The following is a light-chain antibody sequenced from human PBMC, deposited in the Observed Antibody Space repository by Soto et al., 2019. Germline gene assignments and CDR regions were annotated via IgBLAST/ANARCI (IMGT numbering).Light chain of an antibody. CDR2: GAS. CDR3: QQYNNWKWT. V-gene: IGKV3-15*01. J-gene: IGKJ1*01. CDR1: QSVSSN. Sequence: EIVMSQCPATLSVSPGERATLSCRASQSVSSNLAWYQQKTGQAHRPLIYGASTRATGIKDRFSGSGSGTDFTLKIRRLKPEDLAVYYCQQYNNWKWTLGPGQKVEI.